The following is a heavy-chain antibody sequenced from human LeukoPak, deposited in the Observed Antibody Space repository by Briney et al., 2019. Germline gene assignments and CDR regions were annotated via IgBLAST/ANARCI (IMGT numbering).Heavy chain of an antibody. D-gene: IGHD4-11*01. Sequence: GGSLRLSCAASGFTFSSYGMHWVRQAPGKGLEWVAFIQYDVSSEYYADSVKGRFTVSRDNSKNTLYLQMNSLRAEDTAVYYCARDIGGMTTEYYFDYWGQGTLVSVSS. V-gene: IGHV3-30*02. J-gene: IGHJ4*02. CDR2: IQYDVSSE. CDR3: ARDIGGMTTEYYFDY. CDR1: GFTFSSYG.